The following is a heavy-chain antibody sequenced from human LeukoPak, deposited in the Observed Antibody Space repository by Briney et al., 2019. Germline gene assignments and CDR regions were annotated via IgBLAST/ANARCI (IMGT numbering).Heavy chain of an antibody. CDR1: GGSFSGYY. J-gene: IGHJ1*01. Sequence: PSETLSLTCAAYGGSFSGYYWSWIRQPPGKGLEWIGEINHSGSTNYNPSLKSRVTISVDTSKNQFSLKLSSVTAADTAVYYCARWPLYDFWSGYKAVNFQHWGQGTLVTVSS. D-gene: IGHD3-3*01. CDR3: ARWPLYDFWSGYKAVNFQH. CDR2: INHSGST. V-gene: IGHV4-34*01.